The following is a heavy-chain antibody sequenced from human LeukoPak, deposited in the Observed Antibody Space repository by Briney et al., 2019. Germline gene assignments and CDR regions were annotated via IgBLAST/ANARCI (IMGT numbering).Heavy chain of an antibody. CDR3: ARTYSSGRPSDAFDI. CDR2: IYYSEST. J-gene: IGHJ3*02. V-gene: IGHV4-39*01. Sequence: SETLSLTATVSGGSISSSSYYWGWIRQPPGKGLEWIGSIYYSESTYYNPSLKSRVTISVDTSKNQFSLKLSSVTAADTAVFYCARTYSSGRPSDAFDIWGQGTMVTVSS. D-gene: IGHD6-19*01. CDR1: GGSISSSSYY.